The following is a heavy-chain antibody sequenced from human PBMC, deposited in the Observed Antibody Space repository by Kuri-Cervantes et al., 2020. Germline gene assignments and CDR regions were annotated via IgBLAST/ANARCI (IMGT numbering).Heavy chain of an antibody. CDR2: IWYDGSNK. V-gene: IGHV3-33*08. CDR1: GFTFSSYG. Sequence: GESLKISCAAPGFTFSSYGMHWVRQAPGKGLEWVAVIWYDGSNKYYADSVKGRFTISRDNSKNTLYLQMNSLRAKDTAVYYCARGAVAGRKSYYYYGMDVWGQGTTVTVSS. D-gene: IGHD6-19*01. J-gene: IGHJ6*02. CDR3: ARGAVAGRKSYYYYGMDV.